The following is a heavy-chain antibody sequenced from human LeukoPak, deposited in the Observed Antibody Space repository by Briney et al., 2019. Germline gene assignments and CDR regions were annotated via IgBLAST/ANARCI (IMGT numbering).Heavy chain of an antibody. D-gene: IGHD3-22*01. CDR3: AKDTYYDSSGSLDY. J-gene: IGHJ4*02. Sequence: PGGSLRLSCAASGFTFSSYAMSWVRQAPGKGLEWVSAISGSGGSTYYADSVKGRFTISRDNSKNTLYLQMNSLRAEDTAVYYCAKDTYYDSSGSLDYRGQGTLVTVSS. CDR2: ISGSGGST. V-gene: IGHV3-23*01. CDR1: GFTFSSYA.